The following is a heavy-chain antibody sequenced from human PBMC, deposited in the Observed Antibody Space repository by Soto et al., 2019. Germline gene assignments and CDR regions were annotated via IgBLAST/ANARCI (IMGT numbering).Heavy chain of an antibody. CDR3: ARTPDSGRNWFDP. J-gene: IGHJ5*02. V-gene: IGHV4-31*03. D-gene: IGHD6-19*01. Sequence: SETLSLTCSVSGDYISSGGYYWSWIRQHPGKGLEWIGYIYYSGGAYYNPSLKSRVIISVDTSKNQFSLKLSSVSAADTAVYYCARTPDSGRNWFDPWGQGTQVTVSS. CDR1: GDYISSGGYY. CDR2: IYYSGGA.